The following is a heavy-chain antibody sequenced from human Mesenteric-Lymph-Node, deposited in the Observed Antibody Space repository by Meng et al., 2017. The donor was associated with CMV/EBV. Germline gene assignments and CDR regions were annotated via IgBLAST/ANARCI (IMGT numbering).Heavy chain of an antibody. CDR3: AKDYDFWSGYPKYYYYGMDV. J-gene: IGHJ6*02. CDR2: ISGSGGST. D-gene: IGHD3-3*01. V-gene: IGHV3-23*01. CDR1: GFTFSSYA. Sequence: GESLKISCAASGFTFSSYAMSWVRQAPGKGLEWVSAISGSGGSTYYADSVKGRFTISRDNSKNTLYLQMNSLRAEDTAVYYCAKDYDFWSGYPKYYYYGMDVWGQGTTVTVSS.